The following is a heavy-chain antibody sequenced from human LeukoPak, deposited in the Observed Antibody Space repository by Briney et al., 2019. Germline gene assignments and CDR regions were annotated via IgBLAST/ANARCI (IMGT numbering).Heavy chain of an antibody. CDR3: ARDVYGSGSQSPDYYYYMDV. CDR1: GFTVSSNY. Sequence: PGGSLRLSCAASGFTVSSNYMSWVRQAPGKGLEWVSVIYSGGSTYYADSVKGRFTISRDNSKNTLYLQMNSLRAEDTAVYYCARDVYGSGSQSPDYYYYMDVWGKGTTVTVSS. D-gene: IGHD3-10*01. V-gene: IGHV3-66*01. J-gene: IGHJ6*03. CDR2: IYSGGST.